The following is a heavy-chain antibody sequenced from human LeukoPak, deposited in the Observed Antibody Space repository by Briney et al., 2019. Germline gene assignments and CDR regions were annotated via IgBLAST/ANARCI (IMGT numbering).Heavy chain of an antibody. J-gene: IGHJ4*02. V-gene: IGHV3-20*04. Sequence: PGGSLRLSCAASGFSFEHYGMSWVRQVPGQGLEWVSGINWNGGSTGYADSVRGRFTISRDNAKNSLYLQSNSLRAEDTAFYYCASARGYDFRGSSDYWGRGTLVTVSS. CDR1: GFSFEHYG. D-gene: IGHD3/OR15-3a*01. CDR3: ASARGYDFRGSSDY. CDR2: INWNGGST.